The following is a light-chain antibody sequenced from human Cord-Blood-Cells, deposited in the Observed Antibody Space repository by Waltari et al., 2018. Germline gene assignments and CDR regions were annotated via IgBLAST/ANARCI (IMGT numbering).Light chain of an antibody. V-gene: IGKV4-1*01. CDR2: WAS. CDR1: QSVLYSSNHKNY. CDR3: QQYYSTPLT. J-gene: IGKJ4*01. Sequence: DIVMTQSPDSLAVSLGERATINCKSSQSVLYSSNHKNYLAWYQQKPGQPPKLLIYWASTRESGVPDRFSGSGSGTDFTLTISSLQAEYVAVYYCQQYYSTPLTFGGGTKVEIK.